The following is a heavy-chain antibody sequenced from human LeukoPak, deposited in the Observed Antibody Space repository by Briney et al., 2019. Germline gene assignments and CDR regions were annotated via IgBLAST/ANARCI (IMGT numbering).Heavy chain of an antibody. CDR1: GFTFSNYA. V-gene: IGHV3-23*01. CDR2: VGGPGDDT. CDR3: AKDHWDVGNWFDP. J-gene: IGHJ5*02. D-gene: IGHD7-27*01. Sequence: PGGSLRLSCAASGFTFSNYAMSWVRQAPGKRLEWVSAVGGPGDDTYYADSVRGRFTIYRDNSKNTLYLQMNSLRADDTAVYYCAKDHWDVGNWFDPWGQGTLVTVSS.